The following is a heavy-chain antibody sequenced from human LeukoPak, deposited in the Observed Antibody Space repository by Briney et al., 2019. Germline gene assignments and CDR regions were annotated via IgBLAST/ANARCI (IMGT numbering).Heavy chain of an antibody. D-gene: IGHD2-2*01. V-gene: IGHV4-34*01. CDR3: ARALGYCSSTSCSNWFDP. J-gene: IGHJ5*02. Sequence: SETLSLTCAVYGGSFSGYYWSWIRQPPGKGLEWIGEINHSGSTNYNPSLRSRVTISVDTSKNQFSLKLSSLTAADTAVYYCARALGYCSSTSCSNWFDPWGQGTLVTVSS. CDR1: GGSFSGYY. CDR2: INHSGST.